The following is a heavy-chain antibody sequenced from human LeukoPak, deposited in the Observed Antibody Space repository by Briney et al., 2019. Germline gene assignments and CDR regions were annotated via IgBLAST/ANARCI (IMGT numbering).Heavy chain of an antibody. V-gene: IGHV3-11*04. J-gene: IGHJ3*02. CDR1: GFTFSDYY. D-gene: IGHD3-10*01. CDR3: ASTGAPADAFDI. Sequence: GGSLRLSCAASGFTFSDYYMSWIRQAPGKGLEWVSHISSSGSTIYYADSVKGRFTISRDNAKNSLYLQMNSLRAEDTAVYYCASTGAPADAFDIWGQGTMVTVSS. CDR2: ISSSGSTI.